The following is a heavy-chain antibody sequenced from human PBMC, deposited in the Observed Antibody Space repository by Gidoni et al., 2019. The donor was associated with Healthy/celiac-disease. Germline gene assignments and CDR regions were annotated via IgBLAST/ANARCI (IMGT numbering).Heavy chain of an antibody. J-gene: IGHJ4*02. CDR2: IYYSGCT. Sequence: QLQLQESGPGLVKPSETLSLTCTVSGGSISSSSYYWGWIRQPPGKGLEWIVSIYYSGCTYYNPSLKSRVTISVDTSKNQFSLKLSSVTAADTAVYYCARGGGWPMYYFDYWGQGTLVTVSS. D-gene: IGHD3-10*01. CDR1: GGSISSSSYY. V-gene: IGHV4-39*07. CDR3: ARGGGWPMYYFDY.